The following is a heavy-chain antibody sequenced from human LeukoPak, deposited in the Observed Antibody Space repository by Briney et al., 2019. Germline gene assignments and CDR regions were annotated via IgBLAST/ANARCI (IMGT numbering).Heavy chain of an antibody. CDR2: ISSSSYYI. CDR1: GFTFGNYS. J-gene: IGHJ5*02. Sequence: GGSLRLSCAASGFTFGNYSINWVRQAPGKGLEWVSSISSSSYYIYYADSIRGRFTISRDNATNSLYLQMNSLKPEDTAVYYCARVAEAAAFDPWGQGTLVTVSS. V-gene: IGHV3-21*06. CDR3: ARVAEAAAFDP. D-gene: IGHD6-13*01.